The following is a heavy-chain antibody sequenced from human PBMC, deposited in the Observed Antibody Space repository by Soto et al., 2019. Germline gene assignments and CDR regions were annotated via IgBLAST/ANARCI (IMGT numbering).Heavy chain of an antibody. CDR2: MNPNSGNT. CDR3: ARAGYCSGGSCYPEDY. Sequence: QVQLVQSGAEVKKPGASVKVSCKASGYTFTSYDINWVRQATGQGLEWMGWMNPNSGNTGYAQKFQGRVTMTRNTXIXXAYMELSSLRSEDTAVYYCARAGYCSGGSCYPEDYWGQGTLVTVSS. D-gene: IGHD2-15*01. CDR1: GYTFTSYD. V-gene: IGHV1-8*01. J-gene: IGHJ4*02.